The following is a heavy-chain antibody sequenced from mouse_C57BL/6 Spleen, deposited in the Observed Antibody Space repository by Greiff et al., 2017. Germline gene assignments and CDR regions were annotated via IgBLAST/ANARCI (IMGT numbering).Heavy chain of an antibody. J-gene: IGHJ1*03. CDR2: INPSTGGT. V-gene: IGHV1-42*01. CDR3: ARRGSPYWYFDV. Sequence: EVQLQQSGPELVKPGASVKISCKASGYSFTGYYMNWVKQSPEKSLEWIGEINPSTGGTTYNQKFKATATLTVDKSSSPAYMQLKSLTSEDSAVYYCARRGSPYWYFDVWGTGTTVTVSS. CDR1: GYSFTGYY.